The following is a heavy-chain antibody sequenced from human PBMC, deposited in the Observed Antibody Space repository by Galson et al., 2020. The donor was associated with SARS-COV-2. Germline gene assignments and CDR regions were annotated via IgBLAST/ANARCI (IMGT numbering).Heavy chain of an antibody. CDR3: AKVIGKYCSSTSGYGLDVDY. D-gene: IGHD2-2*01. CDR2: ITYGGSNK. Sequence: GESLKISCAASGFTFSSYDMNWVRQAPGKGLEWVAVITYGGSNKYYADSVKGRFTISRDNSKNTLYLQMNSLRAEDTAVYYCAKVIGKYCSSTSGYGLDVDYWGQGTLVTVSS. V-gene: IGHV3-30*18. J-gene: IGHJ4*02. CDR1: GFTFSSYD.